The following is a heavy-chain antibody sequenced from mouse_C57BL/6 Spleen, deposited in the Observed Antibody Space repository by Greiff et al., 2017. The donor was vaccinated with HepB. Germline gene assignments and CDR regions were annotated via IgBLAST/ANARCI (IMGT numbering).Heavy chain of an antibody. CDR1: GYSFTDYN. CDR2: INPNYGTT. CDR3: ARRGYYSNYSAMDY. D-gene: IGHD2-5*01. V-gene: IGHV1-39*01. J-gene: IGHJ4*01. Sequence: VQLQQSGPELVKPGASVKISCKASGYSFTDYNMNWVKQRNGKSLEWIGVINPNYGTTSYNQKFKGKATLTVDQSSSTAYMQLNSLTSEASAVYYCARRGYYSNYSAMDYWGQGTSVTVSS.